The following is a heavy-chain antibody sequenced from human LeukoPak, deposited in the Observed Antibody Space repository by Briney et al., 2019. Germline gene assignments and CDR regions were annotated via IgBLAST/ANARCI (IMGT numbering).Heavy chain of an antibody. CDR3: ARLVGRGIPQNWFDP. Sequence: PSETLFLTCTVSGGSISSSSYYWGWIRQPPGKGLEWIGSIYYSGSTYYNPSLKSRVTISVDTSKNQFSLKLSSVTAADTAVYYCARLVGRGIPQNWFDPWGQGTLVTVSS. J-gene: IGHJ5*02. CDR2: IYYSGST. CDR1: GGSISSSSYY. V-gene: IGHV4-39*01. D-gene: IGHD3-10*01.